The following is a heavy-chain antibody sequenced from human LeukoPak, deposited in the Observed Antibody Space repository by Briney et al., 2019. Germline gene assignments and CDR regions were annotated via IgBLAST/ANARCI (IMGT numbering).Heavy chain of an antibody. CDR1: GFTFSSYG. CDR3: AKNRGAGSHYYYHMNV. D-gene: IGHD1-26*01. J-gene: IGHJ6*03. CDR2: IRYDGSNK. V-gene: IGHV3-30*02. Sequence: GGSLRLSCAASGFTFSSYGMHWVRQAPGKGLEWVSFIRYDGSNKYYADSVKGRFTISRDNTLYLQMNSLRAEDTAVYYCAKNRGAGSHYYYHMNVWGKGTTVTVSS.